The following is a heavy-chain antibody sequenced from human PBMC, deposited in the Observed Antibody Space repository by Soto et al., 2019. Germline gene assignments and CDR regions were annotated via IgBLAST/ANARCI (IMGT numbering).Heavy chain of an antibody. D-gene: IGHD3-3*01. CDR3: ARVVTIFGVVIIPQANYYFDY. CDR1: GFTFSDYY. V-gene: IGHV3-11*01. J-gene: IGHJ4*02. CDR2: ISSSGSTI. Sequence: PGGSLRLSCAASGFTFSDYYMSWIRQAPGKGLEWVSYISSSGSTIYYADSVKGRFTISRDNAKNSLYLQMNSLRAEDTAVYYCARVVTIFGVVIIPQANYYFDYWGQGTLVTVSS.